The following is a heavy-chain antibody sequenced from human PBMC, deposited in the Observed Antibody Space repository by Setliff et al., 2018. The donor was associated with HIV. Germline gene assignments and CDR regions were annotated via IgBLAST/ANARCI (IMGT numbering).Heavy chain of an antibody. CDR1: GGSITGYF. Sequence: SETLSLTCTVSGGSITGYFWNWIRQSPGKGLEWIGYIYYNGNTNYNPTLNSRGTISVDTSKNQFSLKLTSVTAADTAVHYCAREIYGGNSRPFDYWGQGTLVTVSS. J-gene: IGHJ4*02. D-gene: IGHD4-17*01. CDR2: IYYNGNT. V-gene: IGHV4-59*01. CDR3: AREIYGGNSRPFDY.